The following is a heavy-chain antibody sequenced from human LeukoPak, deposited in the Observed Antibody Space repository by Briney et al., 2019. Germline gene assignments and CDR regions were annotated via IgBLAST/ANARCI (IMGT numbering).Heavy chain of an antibody. CDR3: AISGMTYDSSVYYPYYFDY. CDR2: ISGSGGST. V-gene: IGHV3-23*01. Sequence: AGGSLRLSCAASGFTFSSYAMSWVRQAPGKGLEWVSAISGSGGSTYYADSVKGRFTISRDNSKNTLYLQMNSLRAEDTAMYYCAISGMTYDSSVYYPYYFDYWGQGTLVTVSS. D-gene: IGHD3-22*01. J-gene: IGHJ4*02. CDR1: GFTFSSYA.